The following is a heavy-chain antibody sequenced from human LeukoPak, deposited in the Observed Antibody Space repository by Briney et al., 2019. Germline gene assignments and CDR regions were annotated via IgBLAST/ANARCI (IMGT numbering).Heavy chain of an antibody. CDR2: ISPTGNYI. CDR1: GFTFSSYS. CDR3: ASGPLISYNSSTYPPFDY. J-gene: IGHJ4*02. Sequence: GGSLRLSCAASGFTFSSYSMNWVRQAPGKGLEWVSSISPTGNYIYYSDSVKGRFTISRDNAKNSLYLQMNSLRAEDTAVYYCASGPLISYNSSTYPPFDYWGQGTLVTVSS. D-gene: IGHD6-6*01. V-gene: IGHV3-21*01.